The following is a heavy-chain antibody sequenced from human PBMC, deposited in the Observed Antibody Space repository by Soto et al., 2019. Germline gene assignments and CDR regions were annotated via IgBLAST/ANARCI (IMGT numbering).Heavy chain of an antibody. D-gene: IGHD2-15*01. V-gene: IGHV3-15*01. CDR3: TTGLFPLLLPIDY. CDR2: IKSKTDGGTT. J-gene: IGHJ4*02. Sequence: EVQLVESGGGLVKPGGSLRLSCAASGFTFSNAWMSWVRQAPGKGLEWVGRIKSKTDGGTTDYAAPVKGRFTISRDDSKNTLYLQMNSLKTEDTAVYYCTTGLFPLLLPIDYWGQGTLVTVSS. CDR1: GFTFSNAW.